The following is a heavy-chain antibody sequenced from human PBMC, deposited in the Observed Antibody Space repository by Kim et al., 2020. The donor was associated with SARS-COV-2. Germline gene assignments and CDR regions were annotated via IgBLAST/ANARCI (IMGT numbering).Heavy chain of an antibody. Sequence: SETLSLTCTVSGGSISSYYWSWIRQSPGKGLEWIGYIYYSGSTNYNPSLKSRVTISVDTSKNQFSLKLTSVTAADTAVYYCARHGGFTYWYFDLWGRGTL. CDR2: IYYSGST. CDR1: GGSISSYY. J-gene: IGHJ2*01. CDR3: ARHGGFTYWYFDL. D-gene: IGHD6-25*01. V-gene: IGHV4-59*08.